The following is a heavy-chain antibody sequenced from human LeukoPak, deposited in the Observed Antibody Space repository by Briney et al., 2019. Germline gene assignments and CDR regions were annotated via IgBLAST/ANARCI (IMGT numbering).Heavy chain of an antibody. CDR1: GGTFSSYA. CDR2: ISAYNGNT. J-gene: IGHJ4*02. D-gene: IGHD3-3*01. Sequence: ASVKVSCKASGGTFSSYAISWVRQAPGQGLEWMGWISAYNGNTNYAQKLQGRVTMTTDTSTSTAYMELRSLRSDDTAVYYCARWGITIFGVVITPFDYWGQGTLVTVSS. V-gene: IGHV1-18*01. CDR3: ARWGITIFGVVITPFDY.